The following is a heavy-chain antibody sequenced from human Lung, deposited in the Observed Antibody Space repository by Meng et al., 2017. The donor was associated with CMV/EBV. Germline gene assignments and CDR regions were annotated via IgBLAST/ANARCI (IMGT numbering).Heavy chain of an antibody. J-gene: IGHJ6*02. V-gene: IGHV1-8*01. D-gene: IGHD2-2*01. CDR2: MNPNSGNT. Sequence: SXXVSXKASGYTFTTYDINWVRQATGQGLEWMGWMNPNSGNTGYAQKFQGRVTLTRVTSISTAYMELSSLTSDDTAVYYCARTRIEVEPDGRKIKYYNYGMDVWGQGTTVTVSS. CDR3: ARTRIEVEPDGRKIKYYNYGMDV. CDR1: GYTFTTYD.